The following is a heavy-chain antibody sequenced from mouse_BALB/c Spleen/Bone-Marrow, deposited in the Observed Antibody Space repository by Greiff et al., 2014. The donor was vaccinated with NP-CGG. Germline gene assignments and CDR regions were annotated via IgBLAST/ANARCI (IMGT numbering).Heavy chain of an antibody. CDR2: IFPSETYT. CDR3: TRDNWDY. Sequence: QVQLQQSGAELMRPGASVKLSCKASGYTFTSYWINWVKQRPGQGLEWIGNIFPSETYTNYNQKFKDKATLTVDKSSSTAYMQLSSPTSEDSAVYYCTRDNWDYWGQGTTLTVSS. CDR1: GYTFTSYW. V-gene: IGHV1-69*02. J-gene: IGHJ2*01. D-gene: IGHD4-1*01.